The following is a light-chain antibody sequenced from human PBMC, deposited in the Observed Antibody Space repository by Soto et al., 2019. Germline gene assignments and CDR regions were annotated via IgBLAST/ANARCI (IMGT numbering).Light chain of an antibody. CDR1: QSVSSSY. J-gene: IGKJ1*01. CDR3: QQYGSSPQCT. CDR2: GAS. V-gene: IGKV3-20*01. Sequence: EIVLTQSPGTLSLSPGERATLSCRASQSVSSSYLAWYQQKPGQAPRPLIYGASSRATGIPDRFSGSGSGTDFTLTISRLEPEDFAVYYCQQYGSSPQCTFGQGTKVEIK.